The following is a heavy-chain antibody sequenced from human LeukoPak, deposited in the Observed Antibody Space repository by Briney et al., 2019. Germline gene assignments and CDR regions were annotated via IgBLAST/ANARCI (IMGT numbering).Heavy chain of an antibody. CDR2: INHSGST. CDR1: GGSFSAYY. Sequence: PSETLSLTCAVYGGSFSAYYWSWIRQPPGKGLEWIGEINHSGSTNYNPSLKSRVTISVDTSKNQFSLKLSSVTAADTAVYYCARDLRITIFGVVISNWFDPWGQGTLVTVSS. D-gene: IGHD3-3*01. V-gene: IGHV4-34*01. CDR3: ARDLRITIFGVVISNWFDP. J-gene: IGHJ5*02.